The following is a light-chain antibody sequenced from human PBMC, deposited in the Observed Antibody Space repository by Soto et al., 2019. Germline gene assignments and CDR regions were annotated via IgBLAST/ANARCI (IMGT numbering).Light chain of an antibody. CDR2: GTS. CDR3: QQSYSTPWT. V-gene: IGKV1-39*01. Sequence: DIQMTQSPSSLSASAGDRVTITCRASQSIIRYLNWYQQKPGKAPKLLIYGTSSLQTGVPSRFSGSGSGTDFTLTISSLQPEDFATYSCQQSYSTPWTFGQGTKVEIK. CDR1: QSIIRY. J-gene: IGKJ1*01.